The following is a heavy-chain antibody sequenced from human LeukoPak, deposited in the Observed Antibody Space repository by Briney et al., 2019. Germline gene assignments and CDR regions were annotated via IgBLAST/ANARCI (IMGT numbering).Heavy chain of an antibody. Sequence: PGGSLRLSCAAPGFTFSSYGMHWVRQAPGKGLEWVAFIRYDGSNKYYADSVKGRFTISRDNSKNTLYLQMNSLRAEDTAVYYCAKDRDGYNYYYYYYMDVWGKGTTVTVSS. J-gene: IGHJ6*03. V-gene: IGHV3-30*02. D-gene: IGHD5-24*01. CDR3: AKDRDGYNYYYYYYMDV. CDR2: IRYDGSNK. CDR1: GFTFSSYG.